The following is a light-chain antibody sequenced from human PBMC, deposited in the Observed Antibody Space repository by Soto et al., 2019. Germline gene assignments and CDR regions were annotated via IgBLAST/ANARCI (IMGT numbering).Light chain of an antibody. J-gene: IGKJ2*01. CDR1: QSISSY. V-gene: IGKV1-39*01. CDR3: QQIYSTPPYT. Sequence: DIQMTQSPSSLSASVGDRVTITCRASQSISSYLNWYQQKPGKAPKLLIYAASSLQSGVPSRFSGSGSGTDFTLTICSLQPEDFATYYCQQIYSTPPYTFGQGTKLEIK. CDR2: AAS.